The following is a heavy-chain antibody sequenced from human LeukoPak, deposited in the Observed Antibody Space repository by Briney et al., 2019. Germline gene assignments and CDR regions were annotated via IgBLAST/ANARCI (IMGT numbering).Heavy chain of an antibody. CDR2: INPNSGGT. CDR3: ASNDWIFGFDY. CDR1: GYTFTDYY. V-gene: IGHV1-2*02. D-gene: IGHD3-3*01. J-gene: IGHJ4*02. Sequence: ASVKVSCKASGYTFTDYYMHWVRQAPGQGLEWMGRINPNSGGTNYAQKFQGRVTMTRDTSITTAYMELNTLRSDDTAVYYCASNDWIFGFDYWGQGTLVTVSS.